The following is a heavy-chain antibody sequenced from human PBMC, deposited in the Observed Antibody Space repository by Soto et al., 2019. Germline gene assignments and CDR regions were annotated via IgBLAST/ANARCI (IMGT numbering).Heavy chain of an antibody. D-gene: IGHD2-15*01. Sequence: AGGSLRLSCAASGCTFSSYAMNWVRQAPGKGLEWVGRIKSKTDGGTTDYAAPVKGRFTISRDDSKNTLYLQMNSLKTEDTAVYYCTTSTGIVVVVAATANRDAFDIWRQGTMVTVSS. CDR3: TTSTGIVVVVAATANRDAFDI. CDR2: IKSKTDGGTT. J-gene: IGHJ3*02. CDR1: GCTFSSYA. V-gene: IGHV3-15*07.